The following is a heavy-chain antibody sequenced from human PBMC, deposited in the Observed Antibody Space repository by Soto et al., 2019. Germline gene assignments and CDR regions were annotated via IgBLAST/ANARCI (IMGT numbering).Heavy chain of an antibody. D-gene: IGHD3-22*01. CDR3: AGHSGGYLYYFDY. V-gene: IGHV4-39*01. CDR1: GGSMSSSSYS. J-gene: IGHJ4*02. Sequence: SETLSLTCTVSGGSMSSSSYSWGWIRRPPGEGLEWIGSIYYSGRTYYNPSLKSRLTISVDTSKNQISLQLSSVTAADTAVYYSAGHSGGYLYYFDYLGPGALLAVSS. CDR2: IYYSGRT.